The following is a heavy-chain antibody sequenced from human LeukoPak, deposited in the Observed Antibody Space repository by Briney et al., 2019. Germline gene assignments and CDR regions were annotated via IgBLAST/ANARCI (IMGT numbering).Heavy chain of an antibody. J-gene: IGHJ4*02. V-gene: IGHV3-23*01. CDR1: GFTFNNYP. CDR3: ATVYRSGSDYFPEY. Sequence: PGGSLRLSCAASGFTFNNYPMAWVRQAPGKGLDWVSAISAGGGVTYSADSVKGRFTISRDNFKNTLSLQMDSLRAEDTAVYYCATVYRSGSDYFPEYWGQGNLVTVSS. D-gene: IGHD3-10*01. CDR2: ISAGGGVT.